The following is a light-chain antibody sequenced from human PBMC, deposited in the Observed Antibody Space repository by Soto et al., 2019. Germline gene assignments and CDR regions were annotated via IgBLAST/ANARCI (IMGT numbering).Light chain of an antibody. Sequence: TQSPSTLSASVGDRVTITCRASQSVSGSYLAWYQQKPGQAPRLLIYGASSRATGIPDRFSGSGSGTDFTLTISRLEPEDFAVYYCQQYGSSPRPFGQGTKVDIK. CDR3: QQYGSSPRP. J-gene: IGKJ1*01. V-gene: IGKV3-20*01. CDR2: GAS. CDR1: QSVSGSY.